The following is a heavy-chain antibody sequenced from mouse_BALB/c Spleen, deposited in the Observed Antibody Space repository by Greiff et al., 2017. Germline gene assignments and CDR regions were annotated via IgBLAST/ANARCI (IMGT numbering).Heavy chain of an antibody. CDR2: ISCYNGAT. CDR1: GYSFTGYY. CDR3: ARNYGNSDFDV. V-gene: IGHV1S34*01. J-gene: IGHJ1*01. D-gene: IGHD1-1*01. Sequence: LVKPGASVKISCKASGYSFTGYYMHWVKQSHGKGLEWIGYISCYNGATSYNQKFKGKATFTVDTSSSTAYMQFNSLTSEDSAVYFCARNYGNSDFDVWGAGTTVTVSS.